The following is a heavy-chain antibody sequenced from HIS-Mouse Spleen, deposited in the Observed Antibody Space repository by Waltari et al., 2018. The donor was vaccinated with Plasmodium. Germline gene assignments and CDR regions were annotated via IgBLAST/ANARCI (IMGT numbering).Heavy chain of an antibody. D-gene: IGHD3-10*01. J-gene: IGHJ2*01. Sequence: QVQLQQWGAGLLKPSETLSLTCAVYGGSFSGYYWSWIRQPPGKGLEWIGEINHIGSTNSNPSLKSRATISVDTSKNQFSLKLSSVTAADTAVYYCARGLRGHYWYFDLWGRGTLVTVSS. CDR2: INHIGST. CDR3: ARGLRGHYWYFDL. V-gene: IGHV4-34*01. CDR1: GGSFSGYY.